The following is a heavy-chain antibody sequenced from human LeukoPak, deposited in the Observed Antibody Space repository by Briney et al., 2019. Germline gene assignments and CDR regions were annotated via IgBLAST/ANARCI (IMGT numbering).Heavy chain of an antibody. D-gene: IGHD3-10*01. Sequence: SETLSLTCTVSGGSIDSYYWNWIRQPPGNGLTWIGFIYTSGTTDYNPTLKSRVTISLDTSKNQFSLKVTSVTAADTAVYYCARRRAGHHFDYWGQGTMVSVSS. CDR2: IYTSGTT. CDR3: ARRRAGHHFDY. V-gene: IGHV4-4*09. J-gene: IGHJ4*02. CDR1: GGSIDSYY.